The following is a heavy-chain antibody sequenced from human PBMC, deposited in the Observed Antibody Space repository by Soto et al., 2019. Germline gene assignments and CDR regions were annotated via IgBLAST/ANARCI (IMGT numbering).Heavy chain of an antibody. CDR3: AREDYYDSSGALDY. Sequence: EVQLVESGGGLIQPGGSLRLSCAASGFTVSSNYMSWVRQAPGKGLEWVSVIYSGGSTYYADSVKGRFTISRDNSKNTLYLQMNSLRADDTAVYYCAREDYYDSSGALDYWGQGTLVTVSS. CDR2: IYSGGST. CDR1: GFTVSSNY. D-gene: IGHD3-22*01. J-gene: IGHJ4*02. V-gene: IGHV3-53*01.